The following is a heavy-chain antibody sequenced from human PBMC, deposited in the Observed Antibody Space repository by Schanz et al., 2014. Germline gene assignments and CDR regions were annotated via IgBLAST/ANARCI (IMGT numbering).Heavy chain of an antibody. V-gene: IGHV1-69*02. CDR2: IMPLRGIG. J-gene: IGHJ6*02. Sequence: QVQLVQSGPEVKKPGSSVKVSCQAFGDTFSKYNIMWVRQVPGQGLEWLGRIMPLRGIGNNAWKFQDRLTITADKSMNRTYMELSSRGTEDTAVDYCTRLRRADPNGFDVWGQGTTVTVS. CDR3: TRLRRADPNGFDV. D-gene: IGHD6-19*01. CDR1: GDTFSKYN.